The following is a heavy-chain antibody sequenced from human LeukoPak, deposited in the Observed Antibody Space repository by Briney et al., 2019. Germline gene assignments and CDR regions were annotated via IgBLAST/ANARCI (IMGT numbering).Heavy chain of an antibody. CDR3: ATSSGRDHPPADFDY. CDR2: ISAYNGNT. D-gene: IGHD1-26*01. Sequence: GASVKVSCKASGYTFTSYGICWVRQAPGQGLEWMGWISAYNGNTNYAQKLQGRVTMTTDTSTSTAYMELRSLRSDDTAVYYCATSSGRDHPPADFDYWGQGTLVTVSS. CDR1: GYTFTSYG. V-gene: IGHV1-18*01. J-gene: IGHJ4*02.